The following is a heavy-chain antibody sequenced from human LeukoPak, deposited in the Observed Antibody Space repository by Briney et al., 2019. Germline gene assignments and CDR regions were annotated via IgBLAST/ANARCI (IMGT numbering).Heavy chain of an antibody. CDR2: ISRDGGST. Sequence: GGSLRLSCAASGFTFSTYAMSWVRQAPGKGLEWVSAISRDGGSTYYADSVKGRFTISRDTSKNTLYLQMNSLRAEDTAVYYCAAAYFGVDQYYYGMDVWDQGTTVTVSS. CDR3: AAAYFGVDQYYYGMDV. V-gene: IGHV3-23*01. D-gene: IGHD3-3*01. J-gene: IGHJ6*02. CDR1: GFTFSTYA.